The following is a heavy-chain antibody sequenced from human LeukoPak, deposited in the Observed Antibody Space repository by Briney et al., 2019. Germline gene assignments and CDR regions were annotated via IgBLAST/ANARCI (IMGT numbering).Heavy chain of an antibody. CDR1: GFTFSSYS. D-gene: IGHD6-13*01. J-gene: IGHJ4*02. V-gene: IGHV3-21*01. CDR2: ISSSSSYI. Sequence: KPGGSLRLSCAASGFTFSSYSMNWVRQAPGKGLEWVSSISSSSSYIYYADSVKGRFTISRDNAKNSLYLQMSSLRAEDTAVYYCARELGSSSWTDYWGQGTLVTVSS. CDR3: ARELGSSSWTDY.